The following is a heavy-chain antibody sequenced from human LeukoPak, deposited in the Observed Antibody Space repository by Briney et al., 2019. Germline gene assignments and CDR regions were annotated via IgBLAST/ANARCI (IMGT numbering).Heavy chain of an antibody. D-gene: IGHD5-12*01. CDR1: GFTVSNNY. V-gene: IGHV3-53*01. CDR3: VRVGTHTGYGFDY. Sequence: GGSLRLSCAASGFTVSNNYMSWVRQAQGKGLEWVSVIDTSGRTYYADPVKGRFTISRDISKNTVLLQMNSLRAEDTALYYCVRVGTHTGYGFDYWGRGTLVTVSS. CDR2: IDTSGRT. J-gene: IGHJ4*02.